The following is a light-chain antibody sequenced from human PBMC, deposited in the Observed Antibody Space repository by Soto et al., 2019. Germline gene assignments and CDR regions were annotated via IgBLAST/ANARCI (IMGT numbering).Light chain of an antibody. V-gene: IGLV3-1*01. CDR3: QAWDSSTAV. CDR1: KLGDKY. J-gene: IGLJ2*01. Sequence: SYELTQPPSVSVSPGQTASITCSGDKLGDKYVCWYQQKPGQSPVVVIYQDTERPSGIPERFSGSNSGHTATLTISGTQAMDEGDYYCQAWDSSTAVFGGGTKLTVL. CDR2: QDT.